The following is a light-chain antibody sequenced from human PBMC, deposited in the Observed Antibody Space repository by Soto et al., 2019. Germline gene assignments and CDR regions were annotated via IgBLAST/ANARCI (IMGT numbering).Light chain of an antibody. V-gene: IGLV1-47*01. Sequence: QSVLTQPPSASGTPGQRVTISCSGSSSNIGSNYVYWYQQLPGTAPKLLIYRNNQRPSGVPDRFSGSKSGTSASLAISGLRSEDEADYYCAAWDDSLSEVFGTGTKVIVL. CDR1: SSNIGSNY. CDR3: AAWDDSLSEV. J-gene: IGLJ1*01. CDR2: RNN.